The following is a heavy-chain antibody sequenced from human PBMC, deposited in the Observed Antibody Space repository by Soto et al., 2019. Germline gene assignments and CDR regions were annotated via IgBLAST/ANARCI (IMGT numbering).Heavy chain of an antibody. J-gene: IGHJ5*02. Sequence: QVPLQQWGAGLLKPSETLSLTCAVYGGSFSGYYWSWIRQPPGKGLEWIGEINHSGSTNYNPSLKSRVTISVDTSKNQFSLKLSSVTAADTAVYYCARGPLRFLEWLTLNWFDPWGQGTLVTVSS. CDR3: ARGPLRFLEWLTLNWFDP. CDR2: INHSGST. V-gene: IGHV4-34*01. CDR1: GGSFSGYY. D-gene: IGHD3-3*01.